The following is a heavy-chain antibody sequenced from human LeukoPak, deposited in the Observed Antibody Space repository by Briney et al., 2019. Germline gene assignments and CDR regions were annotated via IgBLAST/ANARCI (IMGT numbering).Heavy chain of an antibody. CDR1: GASINSYF. Sequence: PSETLSLSCTASGASINSYFWSWIRQPPGQGLEWVGYLHYSGNTNYNPSLKNRVTISVDTSKNQFSLKLTSLTAADTAVYYCARVRYSSAWGWLDPWGQGTLVTVSS. CDR2: LHYSGNT. V-gene: IGHV4-59*01. D-gene: IGHD6-19*01. J-gene: IGHJ5*02. CDR3: ARVRYSSAWGWLDP.